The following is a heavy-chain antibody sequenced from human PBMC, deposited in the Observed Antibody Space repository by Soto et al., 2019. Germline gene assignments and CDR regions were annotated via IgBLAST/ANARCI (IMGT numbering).Heavy chain of an antibody. CDR2: ISYDGSHK. D-gene: IGHD3-10*01. Sequence: QVHLVESGGGVVQPGRSLRLSCAASGLTFSSFGMHWVRHTPGKGLEWLAVISYDGSHKLHADSVQGRFTISRDNSKNTVSLQMNSLRTEDTAVYYCAKDLALDASASYPYHWGQGTLVTVSS. CDR1: GLTFSSFG. J-gene: IGHJ5*02. CDR3: AKDLALDASASYPYH. V-gene: IGHV3-30*18.